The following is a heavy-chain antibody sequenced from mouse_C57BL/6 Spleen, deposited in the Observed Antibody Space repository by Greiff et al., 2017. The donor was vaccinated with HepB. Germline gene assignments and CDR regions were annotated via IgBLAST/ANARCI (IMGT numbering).Heavy chain of an antibody. V-gene: IGHV1-80*01. CDR2: IYPGDGDT. CDR1: GYAFSSYW. Sequence: QVQLQQSGAELVKPGASVKISCKASGYAFSSYWMNWVKQRPGKGLEWIGQIYPGDGDTNYNGKFKGKATLTADKSSSTAYMQLSSLTSEDSAVYCCARRGPITTVVATGFDYWGQGTTLTVSS. CDR3: ARRGPITTVVATGFDY. D-gene: IGHD1-1*01. J-gene: IGHJ2*01.